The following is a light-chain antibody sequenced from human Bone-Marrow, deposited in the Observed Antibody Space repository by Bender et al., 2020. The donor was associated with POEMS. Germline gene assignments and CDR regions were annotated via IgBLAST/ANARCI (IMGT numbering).Light chain of an antibody. CDR3: SSYATNNNYV. CDR2: GVS. CDR1: SSDVGGYNY. J-gene: IGLJ1*01. Sequence: QSALTQPPSASGSPGQSVTISCTGTSSDVGGYNYVSWYQQHPGKAPKLMIYGVSERPSGVPDRFSGSKSGNTASLTVSGLQAEDEADYYCSSYATNNNYVFGTGTDVTVL. V-gene: IGLV2-8*01.